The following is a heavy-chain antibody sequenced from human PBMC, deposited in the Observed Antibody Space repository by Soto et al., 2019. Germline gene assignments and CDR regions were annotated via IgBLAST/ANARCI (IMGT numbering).Heavy chain of an antibody. D-gene: IGHD1-26*01. CDR2: ISSDGSVT. CDR1: GFTFSTYW. Sequence: EVQLVESGGGLVQPGGSLRLSCAASGFTFSTYWMHWVRQAPGKGPVWVSRISSDGSVTDYAGSVKGRFTISRDNAKNTLYLQMSSLRAEDTAVYYCARAMTSVGATTKGDYWGQGTLVTVSS. V-gene: IGHV3-74*01. J-gene: IGHJ4*02. CDR3: ARAMTSVGATTKGDY.